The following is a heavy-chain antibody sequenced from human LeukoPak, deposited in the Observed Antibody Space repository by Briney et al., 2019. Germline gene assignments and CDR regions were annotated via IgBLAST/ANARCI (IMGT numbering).Heavy chain of an antibody. V-gene: IGHV4-34*01. CDR2: INHSGST. CDR1: SGSISSYY. Sequence: SETLSLTCTVSSGSISSYYWTWIRQPAGKGLEWIGEINHSGSTNYNPSLKSRVTISVDTSKNQFSLKLSSVTAADTAVYYCARAPPNLDIVVVPAAIPPDYWGQGTLVTVSS. J-gene: IGHJ4*02. CDR3: ARAPPNLDIVVVPAAIPPDY. D-gene: IGHD2-2*02.